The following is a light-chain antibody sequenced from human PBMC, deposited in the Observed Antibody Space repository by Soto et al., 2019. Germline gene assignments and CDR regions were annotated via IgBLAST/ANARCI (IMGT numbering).Light chain of an antibody. CDR2: KAS. V-gene: IGKV1-5*03. J-gene: IGKJ1*01. CDR3: QQYNSYSRT. Sequence: DIPMTQSPSTLSASVGDRVTITCRASQSISDWLAWYQQKPGKAPKLLIYKASSLESGVPSRFSGSGSGTDFTLTIRSLQPDDFATYYCQQYNSYSRTFGQGTKVEV. CDR1: QSISDW.